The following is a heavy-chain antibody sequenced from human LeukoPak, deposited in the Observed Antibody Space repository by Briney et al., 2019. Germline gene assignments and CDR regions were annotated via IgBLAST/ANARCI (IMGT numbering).Heavy chain of an antibody. D-gene: IGHD3-22*01. CDR3: RGYYYDSSGYTTDY. J-gene: IGHJ4*02. CDR1: GGSISSYY. V-gene: IGHV4-4*07. Sequence: PSETLSLTCTVSGGSISSYYWSWIRQPAGKGLEWIGRIYTSGSTNYNPSLKSRVTMSVDTSKNQFSLKLSSVTAADTAVYYCRGYYYDSSGYTTDYWGQGTLVTVSS. CDR2: IYTSGST.